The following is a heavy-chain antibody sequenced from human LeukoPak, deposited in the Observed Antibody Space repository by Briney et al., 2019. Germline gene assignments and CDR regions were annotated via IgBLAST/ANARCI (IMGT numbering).Heavy chain of an antibody. CDR1: GFTFSSYG. CDR3: AKVYANPYYFDY. Sequence: GGSLRLSCAASGFTFSSYGMHWVRQAPGKGLEWVAVISYDGSNKYYADSVKGRFTISRDNSKNTLYLQMNSLRAEDTAVYYCAKVYANPYYFDYWGQGTLVTVSS. J-gene: IGHJ4*02. CDR2: ISYDGSNK. V-gene: IGHV3-30*18. D-gene: IGHD2-8*01.